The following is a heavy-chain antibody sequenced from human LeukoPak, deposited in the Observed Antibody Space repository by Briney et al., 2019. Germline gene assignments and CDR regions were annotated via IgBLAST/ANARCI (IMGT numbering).Heavy chain of an antibody. J-gene: IGHJ4*02. CDR1: GDSISSNSYY. CDR2: IYYSGST. D-gene: IGHD6-19*01. V-gene: IGHV4-39*01. Sequence: SETLSLTCTVSGDSISSNSYYWGWIRQPPGKGLEWIGSIYYSGSTYYNPSLKSRVTISVGTSKNQFSLKLSSVTAADTAVYYCASSGWYLLPGVYWGQGTLVTVSS. CDR3: ASSGWYLLPGVY.